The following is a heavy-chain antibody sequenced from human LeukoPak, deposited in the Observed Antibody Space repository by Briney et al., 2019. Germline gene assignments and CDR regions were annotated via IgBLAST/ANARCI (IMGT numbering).Heavy chain of an antibody. D-gene: IGHD2-8*01. V-gene: IGHV4-61*02. CDR3: ARDRNAKDYYYYCMDV. CDR2: IYTSGST. Sequence: SETLSLTCTVSGGSISSGSYYWSWIRQPAGKGLEWIGRIYTSGSTNYNPSLKSRVTISVDTSKNQFSLKLSSVTAADTAVYYCARDRNAKDYYYYCMDVWGKGTTVTVSS. CDR1: GGSISSGSYY. J-gene: IGHJ6*03.